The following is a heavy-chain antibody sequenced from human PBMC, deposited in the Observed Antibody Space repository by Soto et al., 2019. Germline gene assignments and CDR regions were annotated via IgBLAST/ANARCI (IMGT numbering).Heavy chain of an antibody. V-gene: IGHV1-3*01. CDR3: ARDLVRGAFDI. CDR1: GYTFTSYA. J-gene: IGHJ3*02. Sequence: ASVKVSCKASGYTFTSYAMHWVRQAPGQRLEWMGWINAGNGNTKYSQKFQGRVTITRDTSASTTYMELSSLRSEDTAVYYCARDLVRGAFDIWGQGTMVTVSS. D-gene: IGHD3-10*02. CDR2: INAGNGNT.